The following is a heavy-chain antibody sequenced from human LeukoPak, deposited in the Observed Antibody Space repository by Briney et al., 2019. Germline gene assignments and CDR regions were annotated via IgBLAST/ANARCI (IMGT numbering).Heavy chain of an antibody. J-gene: IGHJ4*02. CDR2: MSDSGVSS. Sequence: GGSLRLSCAASGFTFSSYAMSWVRQAPGKGLEWVSGMSDSGVSSYYADSVKGRFTISRDNSKNIVFLQMNDLRTVDTAFYYCTRDSANYHFAYWGQGTLVTVSS. D-gene: IGHD4/OR15-4a*01. CDR3: TRDSANYHFAY. CDR1: GFTFSSYA. V-gene: IGHV3-23*01.